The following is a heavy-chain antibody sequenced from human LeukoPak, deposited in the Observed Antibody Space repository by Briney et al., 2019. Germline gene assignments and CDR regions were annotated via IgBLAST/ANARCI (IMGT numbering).Heavy chain of an antibody. CDR3: ARGRPHGNDY. Sequence: GGSLRLSCAASGFTFSSYWMNWVRQAPGKGLEWVSRIASDGSSTTYADSVKGRFSISRDNAKNTLYLQMNSLRVEDTAVYYCARGRPHGNDYWGQGTLVTVSS. CDR2: IASDGSST. CDR1: GFTFSSYW. J-gene: IGHJ4*02. V-gene: IGHV3-74*01. D-gene: IGHD4-23*01.